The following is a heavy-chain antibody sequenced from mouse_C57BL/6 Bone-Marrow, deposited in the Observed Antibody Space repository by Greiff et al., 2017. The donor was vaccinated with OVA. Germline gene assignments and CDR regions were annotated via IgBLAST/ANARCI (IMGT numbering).Heavy chain of an antibody. CDR1: GYSFTGYY. CDR2: INPSTGGT. J-gene: IGHJ2*01. CDR3: ARWGSPYFDY. Sequence: VQLKESGPELVKPGASVKISCKASGYSFTGYYMNWVKQSPEKSLEWIGEINPSTGGTTYNQKFKAKATLTVDKSSSTAYMQLKSLTSEDSAVXYCARWGSPYFDYWGQGTTLTVSS. D-gene: IGHD3-1*01. V-gene: IGHV1-42*01.